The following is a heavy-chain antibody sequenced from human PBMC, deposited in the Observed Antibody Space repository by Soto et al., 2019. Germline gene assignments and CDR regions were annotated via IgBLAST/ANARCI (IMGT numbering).Heavy chain of an antibody. D-gene: IGHD6-13*01. J-gene: IGHJ6*03. V-gene: IGHV1-3*01. CDR1: GYTFTSYD. Sequence: ASVKVSCKASGYTFTSYDINWVRQATGQGLEWMGWINAGNGNTKYSQKFQGRVTITRDTSASTAYMELSSLRSEDTAVYYCATGIADYYYMDVWGKGTTVTVSS. CDR3: ATGIADYYYMDV. CDR2: INAGNGNT.